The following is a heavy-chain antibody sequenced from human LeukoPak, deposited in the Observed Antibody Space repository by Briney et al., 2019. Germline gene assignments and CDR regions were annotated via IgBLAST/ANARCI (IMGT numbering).Heavy chain of an antibody. Sequence: SETLSLTCTVSGGSITSSSFYWGWVRQPPGKGLEWIGSIYFSGNTYYNPSLKSRLTISVDTSKNQFSLNLSSVTAADTAVYYCASLRERSYYARGFDYWGQGTLVTVSS. D-gene: IGHD1-26*01. CDR3: ASLRERSYYARGFDY. V-gene: IGHV4-39*01. CDR2: IYFSGNT. J-gene: IGHJ4*02. CDR1: GGSITSSSFY.